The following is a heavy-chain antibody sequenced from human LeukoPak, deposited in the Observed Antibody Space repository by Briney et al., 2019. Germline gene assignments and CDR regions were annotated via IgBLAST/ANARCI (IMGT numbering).Heavy chain of an antibody. CDR2: IYYTGST. Sequence: PSETVSLTCIVSGGPISTYQWSWIRQPPGKGLEWIGYIYYTGSTNYNPSLRSRVTISLDTSKNQFSLRVNSVTAADTAVYYCARRTTVTPNWFDPWGQGTLVTVSS. J-gene: IGHJ5*02. D-gene: IGHD4-17*01. CDR1: GGPISTYQ. V-gene: IGHV4-59*08. CDR3: ARRTTVTPNWFDP.